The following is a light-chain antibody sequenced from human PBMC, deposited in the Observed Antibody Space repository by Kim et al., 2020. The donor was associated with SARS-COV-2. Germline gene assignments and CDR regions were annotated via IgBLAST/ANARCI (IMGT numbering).Light chain of an antibody. CDR2: GAS. CDR3: QQSET. V-gene: IGKV3-15*01. CDR1: QSVSIH. Sequence: PAYLSVSPGERATLPRRASQSVSIHLAWDQQKPGQAPRLLIYGASTRATGIPARFSGRGSGTEFTLTISSLQSEDFAVYYWQQSETFGQGTKLEI. J-gene: IGKJ1*01.